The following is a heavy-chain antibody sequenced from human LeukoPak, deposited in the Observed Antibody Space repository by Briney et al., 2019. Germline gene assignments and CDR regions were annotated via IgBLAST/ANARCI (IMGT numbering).Heavy chain of an antibody. CDR2: ITGSGAST. Sequence: PGGSLRLSCAASGFTFSSYAMSWVRQAPGKGLEWVSGITGSGASTYYADPVKGRFTISRDNSKNTLYLQMNSLRAEDTATYYCARKSVAAIPPLYWGQGTLVTVSS. D-gene: IGHD2-21*02. CDR3: ARKSVAAIPPLY. J-gene: IGHJ4*02. CDR1: GFTFSSYA. V-gene: IGHV3-23*01.